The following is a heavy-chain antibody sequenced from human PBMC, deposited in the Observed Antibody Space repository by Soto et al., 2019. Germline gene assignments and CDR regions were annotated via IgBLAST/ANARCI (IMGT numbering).Heavy chain of an antibody. D-gene: IGHD6-13*01. CDR2: IYYIGST. Sequence: PSETLSLTCTVAGGSISSYYWSWIRQPPGKGLEWIGYIYYIGSTNYNPSLKSRVTISVDTSKNQFSLKLSSVTAADTAVYYCARHMAAALENRSRYNWFDPWGQGTLVTVS. CDR3: ARHMAAALENRSRYNWFDP. CDR1: GGSISSYY. V-gene: IGHV4-59*08. J-gene: IGHJ5*02.